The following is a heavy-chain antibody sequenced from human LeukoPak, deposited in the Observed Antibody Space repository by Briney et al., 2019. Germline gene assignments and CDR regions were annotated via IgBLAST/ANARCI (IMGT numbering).Heavy chain of an antibody. CDR1: GFIFSSYG. J-gene: IGHJ4*02. CDR3: AKRAHILTGPTDY. Sequence: GGSLRLSCAASGFIFSSYGMSWVRQAPGKGLEWVSAISGSGGSTYYADSVKGRFTISRDNSKNTLYLQMNSLRAEDTAVYYCAKRAHILTGPTDYWGQGTLVTVSS. V-gene: IGHV3-23*01. D-gene: IGHD3-9*01. CDR2: ISGSGGST.